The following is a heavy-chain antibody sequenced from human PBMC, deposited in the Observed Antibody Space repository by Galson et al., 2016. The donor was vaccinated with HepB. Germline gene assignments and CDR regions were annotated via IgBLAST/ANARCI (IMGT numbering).Heavy chain of an antibody. D-gene: IGHD2-2*02. CDR2: IYPGDSDV. V-gene: IGHV5-51*01. CDR3: TSDLYCDSVSCYREGDY. J-gene: IGHJ4*02. CDR1: GYSFTSYW. Sequence: QSGAEVKKAGESLKISCKGSGYSFTSYWIAWVRQMPGKGLEWMGIIYPGDSDVRYSPSLQGQVTISVDKSINTAYLQWSSLKASDTAMYYCTSDLYCDSVSCYREGDYWGQGTLVTVSS.